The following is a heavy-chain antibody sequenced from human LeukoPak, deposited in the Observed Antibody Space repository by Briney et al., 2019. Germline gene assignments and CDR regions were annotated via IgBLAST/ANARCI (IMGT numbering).Heavy chain of an antibody. Sequence: GGSLRLSCAASGFTVTSSYMNWVRQAPGKGLEWVSIVYSDGTTYYADSVKGRFTISRDNSKNTLYPQINSLRAEDTAVYYCARDNRPTSIVVVPAALYPWGQGTLVTVSS. D-gene: IGHD2-2*01. CDR2: VYSDGTT. CDR3: ARDNRPTSIVVVPAALYP. CDR1: GFTVTSSY. V-gene: IGHV3-66*01. J-gene: IGHJ5*02.